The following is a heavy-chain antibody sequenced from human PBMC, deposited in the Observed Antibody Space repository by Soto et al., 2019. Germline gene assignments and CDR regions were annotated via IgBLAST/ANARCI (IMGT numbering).Heavy chain of an antibody. CDR3: ARGGTSGWLIGAYDV. CDR1: GGTLNKHA. V-gene: IGHV1-69*01. Sequence: QVQLVQSGAEVKKPGSSVKVSCKASGGTLNKHAITWVRRAPGQGLEWLGGIIPMFGIPNYPQKFHGRVTITVSDSTNTPPMVLDSRTADDTAVYYCARGGTSGWLIGAYDVWGQGTMVTVSS. D-gene: IGHD6-13*01. CDR2: IIPMFGIP. J-gene: IGHJ3*01.